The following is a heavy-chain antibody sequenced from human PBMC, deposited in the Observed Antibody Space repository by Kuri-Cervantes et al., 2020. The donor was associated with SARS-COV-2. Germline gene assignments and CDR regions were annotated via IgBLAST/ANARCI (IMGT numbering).Heavy chain of an antibody. J-gene: IGHJ6*03. CDR1: GGSISGYY. CDR2: IYINGDT. D-gene: IGHD5-18*01. CDR3: ARCDEPIGGYTYGKWYMGV. V-gene: IGHV4-4*07. Sequence: GSLRLSCHVSGGSISGYYLSWIRQSAGKGMEWIGRIYINGDTNYNPSLRSRLTISGDTSKNQFSLRLSSVTAADTAVYYCARCDEPIGGYTYGKWYMGVWGKGTTVTVSS.